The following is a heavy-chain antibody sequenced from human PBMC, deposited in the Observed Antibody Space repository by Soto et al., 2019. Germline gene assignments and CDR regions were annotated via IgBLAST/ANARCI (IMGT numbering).Heavy chain of an antibody. CDR1: GGPFSSYT. V-gene: IGHV1-69*04. CDR3: AREMAYYYDSSGYFYGSSDY. CDR2: IIPILGIA. J-gene: IGHJ4*02. D-gene: IGHD3-22*01. Sequence: SVKVSCKSSGGPFSSYTMSWVRQAPGQGLEWMGRIIPILGIANYAQKFQGRVTITADKSTSTAYMELSSLRSEDTAVYYCAREMAYYYDSSGYFYGSSDYWGQGTLVTVSS.